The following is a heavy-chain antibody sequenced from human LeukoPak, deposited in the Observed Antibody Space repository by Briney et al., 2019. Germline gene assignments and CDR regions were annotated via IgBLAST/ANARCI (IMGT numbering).Heavy chain of an antibody. Sequence: SETLSLTCAVYGGSFSGYYWSWIRQPPGKGLEWIGEINHSGSTNYNPSLKSRVTISVDTSKNQFSLKLSSVTAADTAVYYCATNPYYYDSSGYFDYWGQGTLVTVSS. V-gene: IGHV4-34*01. J-gene: IGHJ4*02. CDR1: GGSFSGYY. CDR2: INHSGST. D-gene: IGHD3-22*01. CDR3: ATNPYYYDSSGYFDY.